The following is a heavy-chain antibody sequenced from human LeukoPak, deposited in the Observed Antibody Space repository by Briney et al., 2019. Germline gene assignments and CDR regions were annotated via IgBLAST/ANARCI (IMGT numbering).Heavy chain of an antibody. Sequence: GGSLRLSCAASGFTFSSYWMSWVRQAPGKGLEWVANIKQDGSEKYYVDSVKGRFTISRDNAKNSLYLQMNSLRAEDTAVYYCETHSSGWYFFDYWGQGTLVTVSS. CDR2: IKQDGSEK. J-gene: IGHJ4*02. D-gene: IGHD6-19*01. CDR1: GFTFSSYW. CDR3: ETHSSGWYFFDY. V-gene: IGHV3-7*03.